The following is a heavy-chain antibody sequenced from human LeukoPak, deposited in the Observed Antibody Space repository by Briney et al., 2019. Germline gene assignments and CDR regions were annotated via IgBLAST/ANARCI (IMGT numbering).Heavy chain of an antibody. V-gene: IGHV4-59*13. CDR3: AREVMVRGGHNWFDP. D-gene: IGHD3-10*01. CDR1: GGFISSYY. J-gene: IGHJ5*02. CDR2: IYYRWSN. Sequence: SETLSLTCSVSGGFISSYYWSWIREPPGKGLECIGYIYYRWSNNYNPSRKSPVTISVDTPKNQFPLKLSSVTAAATAVYYCAREVMVRGGHNWFDPWGQGTLVTVSS.